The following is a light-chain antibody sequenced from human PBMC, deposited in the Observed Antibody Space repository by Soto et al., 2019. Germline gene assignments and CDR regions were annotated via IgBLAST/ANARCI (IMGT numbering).Light chain of an antibody. CDR3: QQYGSSPST. V-gene: IGKV3-20*01. J-gene: IGKJ1*01. Sequence: EIVLTQSPGTLSLSPGDTATLSCRASQSVYSPYLAWYQHKVGQAPRLLIYGSSTRATGIPDRFSGSGSGTDFTLTIRRLEPEDFAVYYCQQYGSSPSTFGQGTKVEVK. CDR2: GSS. CDR1: QSVYSPY.